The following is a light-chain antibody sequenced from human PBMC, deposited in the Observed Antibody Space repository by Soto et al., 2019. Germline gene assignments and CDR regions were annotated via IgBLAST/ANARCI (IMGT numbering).Light chain of an antibody. Sequence: EIGMTQSPAALSVSPGERATLSCRASQSVSSNLAWYQQKPGQAPRLLIYGASTRATGIPARFSASGSGTDFTLTISSLEPEDFAVYYCQQRDIWPWTFGQGTKVDIK. J-gene: IGKJ1*01. V-gene: IGKV3-15*01. CDR3: QQRDIWPWT. CDR1: QSVSSN. CDR2: GAS.